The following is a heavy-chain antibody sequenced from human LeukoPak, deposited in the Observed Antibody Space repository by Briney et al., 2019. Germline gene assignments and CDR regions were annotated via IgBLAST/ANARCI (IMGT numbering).Heavy chain of an antibody. J-gene: IGHJ5*02. V-gene: IGHV1-8*01. D-gene: IGHD3-10*01. CDR1: GYTFTSYD. CDR2: MNPNSGNT. Sequence: ASVKVSCKASGYTFTSYDINWVRQATGQGLEWMGWMNPNSGNTVYAQKFQGRVTMTRNTYTSTAYMELSRLISEDTGVQYWCKGRLGFEELLDGGKRDWFDPWGQGTLVTVSS. CDR3: CKGRLGFEELLDGGKRDWFDP.